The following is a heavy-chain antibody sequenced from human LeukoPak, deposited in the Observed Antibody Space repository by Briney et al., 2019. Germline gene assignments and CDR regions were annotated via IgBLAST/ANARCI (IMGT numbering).Heavy chain of an antibody. CDR2: ISGSGGST. Sequence: PGGSLRLSCAASRFTFSSYAMSWVRQAPGKGLEWVSSISGSGGSTSSADSVEGRFTISRDNSKNTVYLQMNSLRAEDTAVYYCAREHPGIAVAGTGNFDYWGQGTLVTVSS. CDR3: AREHPGIAVAGTGNFDY. D-gene: IGHD6-19*01. J-gene: IGHJ4*02. V-gene: IGHV3-23*01. CDR1: RFTFSSYA.